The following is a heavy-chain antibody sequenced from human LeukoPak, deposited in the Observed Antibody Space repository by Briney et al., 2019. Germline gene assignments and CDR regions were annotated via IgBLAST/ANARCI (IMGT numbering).Heavy chain of an antibody. CDR3: ARVPYGSGSYYAVYYFDY. J-gene: IGHJ4*02. CDR1: GYTFTSYY. V-gene: IGHV1-46*01. CDR2: INPSGGST. D-gene: IGHD3-10*01. Sequence: ASVKVSCKASGYTFTSYYMHWVRQAPGQGLEWMGIINPSGGSTSYAQKFQGRVTMTRDMSTSTAYMELRSLRSDDTAVYYCARVPYGSGSYYAVYYFDYWGQGTLVTVSS.